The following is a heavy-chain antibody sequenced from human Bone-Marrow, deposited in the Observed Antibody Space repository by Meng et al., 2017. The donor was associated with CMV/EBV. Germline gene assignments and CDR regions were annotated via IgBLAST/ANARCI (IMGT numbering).Heavy chain of an antibody. CDR2: IYYSGST. V-gene: IGHV4-59*01. D-gene: IGHD2/OR15-2a*01. J-gene: IGHJ4*02. CDR1: GGSISSYY. CDR3: ARDFSSVLNYIDF. Sequence: ESLKISCTVSGGSISSYYWSWIRQPPGKGLEWIGYIYYSGSTNYNPSLKSRVTISVDTSKNQFSLKLSSVTAADTAVYYCARDFSSVLNYIDFWGQGTLVTVSS.